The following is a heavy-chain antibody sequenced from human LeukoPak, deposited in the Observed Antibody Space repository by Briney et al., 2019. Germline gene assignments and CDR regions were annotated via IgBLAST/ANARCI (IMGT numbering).Heavy chain of an antibody. CDR1: GGTFSSYD. CDR2: IIPIFGTA. CDR3: ARELSFTGYSSSWVGYNWFDP. J-gene: IGHJ5*02. Sequence: GASVTVSCNASGGTFSSYDISWVRQPSGQGLEWMGGIIPIFGTANYAQKFQGRVTITADESTSTADMELSSLGAEDTAVYYCARELSFTGYSSSWVGYNWFDPWGQGTLVTVSS. V-gene: IGHV1-69*13. D-gene: IGHD6-13*01.